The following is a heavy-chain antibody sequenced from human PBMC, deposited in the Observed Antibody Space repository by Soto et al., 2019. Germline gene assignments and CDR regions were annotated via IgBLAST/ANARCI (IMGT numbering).Heavy chain of an antibody. CDR2: ISYDGSNK. CDR1: GFTFSGYA. V-gene: IGHV3-30-3*01. Sequence: GGSLRLSCAASGFTFSGYAMHWVRQAPGKGLEWVAVISYDGSNKYYADSVKGRFTISRDNSKNTLYLQMNSRRAEDTAVYYCARDRGRTDFWSGYLVWGQGTLVTVSS. J-gene: IGHJ4*02. CDR3: ARDRGRTDFWSGYLV. D-gene: IGHD3-3*01.